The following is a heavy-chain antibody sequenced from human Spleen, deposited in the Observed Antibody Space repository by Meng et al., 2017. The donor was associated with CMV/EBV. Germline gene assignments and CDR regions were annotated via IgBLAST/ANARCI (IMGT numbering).Heavy chain of an antibody. V-gene: IGHV3-7*01. CDR1: GFTFSTYW. J-gene: IGHJ4*02. CDR3: AKDDSSSWSFDY. Sequence: GGSLRLSCAASGFTFSTYWMSWVRQSPKGLEWVANIGQDGIEKYYVDSVKGRFTISRDNSKNTLYLQMNSLRAEDTAVYYCAKDDSSSWSFDYWGQGTLVTVSS. CDR2: IGQDGIEK. D-gene: IGHD6-13*01.